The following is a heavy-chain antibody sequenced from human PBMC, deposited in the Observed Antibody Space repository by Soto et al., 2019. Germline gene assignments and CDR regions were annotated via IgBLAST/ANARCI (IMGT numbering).Heavy chain of an antibody. CDR3: ARDRGYDFPNWFDP. Sequence: SVKVSCKASGGTFSSYAISWVRQAPGQGLEWMGGIIPIFGTANYAQKFQGRVTITADESTSTAYMELSSLRSEDTAVYYCARDRGYDFPNWFDPWGQGTLVTVSS. CDR2: IIPIFGTA. CDR1: GGTFSSYA. D-gene: IGHD3-3*01. V-gene: IGHV1-69*13. J-gene: IGHJ5*02.